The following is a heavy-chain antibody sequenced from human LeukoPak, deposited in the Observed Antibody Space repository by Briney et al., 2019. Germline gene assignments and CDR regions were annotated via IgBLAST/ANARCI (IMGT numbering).Heavy chain of an antibody. CDR1: GGTFSSYA. J-gene: IGHJ3*02. Sequence: ASVKVSCKASGGTFSSYAISWVRQAPGQGLEWMGWINPNSGGTNYAQKFQGRVTMTRDTSISTAYMELSRLRSDDTAVYYCARDRTTVTTSGAFDIWGQGTMVTVSS. V-gene: IGHV1-2*02. CDR2: INPNSGGT. D-gene: IGHD4-17*01. CDR3: ARDRTTVTTSGAFDI.